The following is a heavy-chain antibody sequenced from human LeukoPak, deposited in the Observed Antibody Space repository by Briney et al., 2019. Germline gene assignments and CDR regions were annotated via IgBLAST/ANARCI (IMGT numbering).Heavy chain of an antibody. V-gene: IGHV3-48*03. CDR3: ARTYYGPGSYYFDY. CDR2: ISSSAGTI. J-gene: IGHJ4*02. CDR1: GFTFSSYE. D-gene: IGHD3-10*01. Sequence: GGSLRLSCAASGFTFSSYEMNWVRQAPGKGLEWVSYISSSAGTIYYADSVKGRFTISRDNAKNSLYLQMNSLRAEDTAVYYCARTYYGPGSYYFDYWGQGTLVTVSS.